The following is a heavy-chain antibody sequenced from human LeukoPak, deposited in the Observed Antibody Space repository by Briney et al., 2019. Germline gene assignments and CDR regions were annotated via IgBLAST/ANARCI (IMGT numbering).Heavy chain of an antibody. CDR1: GGSISSYY. CDR3: ARADGYCSGGSCYSAAYYYMDV. CDR2: IYYSGST. V-gene: IGHV4-59*01. Sequence: SETLSLTCTVSGGSISSYYWSWIRQPPGKGLEWIGYIYYSGSTSYNPSLKSRVTISVDTSKNQFSLKLSSVTAADTAVYYCARADGYCSGGSCYSAAYYYMDVWGKGTTVTVSS. J-gene: IGHJ6*03. D-gene: IGHD2-15*01.